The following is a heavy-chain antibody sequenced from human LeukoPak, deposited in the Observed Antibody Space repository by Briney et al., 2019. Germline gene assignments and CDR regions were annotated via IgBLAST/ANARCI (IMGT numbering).Heavy chain of an antibody. CDR2: ISSSSSYI. CDR1: GFTFSSYS. CDR3: AREKEQWLGFDP. J-gene: IGHJ5*02. V-gene: IGHV3-21*01. D-gene: IGHD6-19*01. Sequence: PGGSLRLSCAASGFTFSSYSMNGVRQAPGKGLEWVSSISSSSSYIYYADSVKGRFTISRDNAKNSLYLQMNSLRAEDTAVYYCAREKEQWLGFDPWGQGTLVTVSS.